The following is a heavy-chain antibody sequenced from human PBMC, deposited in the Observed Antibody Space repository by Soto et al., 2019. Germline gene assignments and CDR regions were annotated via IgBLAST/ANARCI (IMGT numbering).Heavy chain of an antibody. V-gene: IGHV4-38-2*02. D-gene: IGHD4-17*01. CDR2: IYHSGST. CDR3: ARDLGDYGDYEYYYYYGMDV. Sequence: SETLSLTCAVSGYSISSGYYWGWIRQPPGKGLEWIGSIYHSGSTYYNPSLKSRVTISVGTSKNQFSLKLSSVTAADTAVYYCARDLGDYGDYEYYYYYGMDVWGQGTTVTVSS. J-gene: IGHJ6*02. CDR1: GYSISSGYY.